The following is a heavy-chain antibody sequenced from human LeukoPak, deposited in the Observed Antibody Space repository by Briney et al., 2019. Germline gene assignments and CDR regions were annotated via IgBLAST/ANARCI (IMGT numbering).Heavy chain of an antibody. D-gene: IGHD6-6*01. CDR3: ARQSSELPRFDP. CDR2: IYYSGST. CDR1: GGSISSSSYY. J-gene: IGHJ5*02. V-gene: IGHV4-39*01. Sequence: PSEALSLTCTVSGGSISSSSYYWGWIRQPPGKGLEWIGSIYYSGSTYYNPSLKSRVTISVDTSKNQFSLKLSSVTAADTAVYYCARQSSELPRFDPWGQGTLVTVSS.